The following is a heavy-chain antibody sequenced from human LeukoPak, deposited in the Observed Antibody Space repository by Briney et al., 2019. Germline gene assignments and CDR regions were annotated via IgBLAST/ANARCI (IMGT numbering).Heavy chain of an antibody. CDR3: ARDGGSGWSVDYFDY. J-gene: IGHJ4*01. CDR1: GGSISSYY. D-gene: IGHD6-19*01. V-gene: IGHV4-59*01. Sequence: SETLSLTCTVSGGSISSYYWSWIRQPPGKGLEWIGYIYYSGSTNYNPSLKSRVTISVDTSKNQFSLKLSSVTAADTAVYYCARDGGSGWSVDYFDYWGHGTLVTVSS. CDR2: IYYSGST.